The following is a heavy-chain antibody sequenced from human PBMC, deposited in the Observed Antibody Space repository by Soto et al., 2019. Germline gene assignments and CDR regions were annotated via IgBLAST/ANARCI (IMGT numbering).Heavy chain of an antibody. J-gene: IGHJ4*02. V-gene: IGHV3-23*01. CDR1: GFTFSSYA. D-gene: IGHD2-2*01. CDR2: ISGSGGST. CDR3: AKDRMPIWVLYFDY. Sequence: EVQLLESGGGWVQPGGSLRLSCAASGFTFSSYAMSWVRQAPGKGLEWVSTISGSGGSTYNAVSVQGRFTISRDNSKSTLYLQMNTLRAGDTAVYYCAKDRMPIWVLYFDYCVQGTLVTVSA.